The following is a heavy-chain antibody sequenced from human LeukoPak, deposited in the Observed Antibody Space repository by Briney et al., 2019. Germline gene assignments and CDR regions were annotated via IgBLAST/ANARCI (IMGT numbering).Heavy chain of an antibody. Sequence: AVKVSCKASGGTFSSYAISWVRQAPGQGLEWMGRIIPILGIANYAQKFQGRVTITADKSTSTAYMELSSLRSEDTAVYYCARDAEYSSGWYSFDYWGQGTLVTVSS. D-gene: IGHD6-19*01. CDR3: ARDAEYSSGWYSFDY. CDR1: GGTFSSYA. V-gene: IGHV1-69*04. CDR2: IIPILGIA. J-gene: IGHJ4*02.